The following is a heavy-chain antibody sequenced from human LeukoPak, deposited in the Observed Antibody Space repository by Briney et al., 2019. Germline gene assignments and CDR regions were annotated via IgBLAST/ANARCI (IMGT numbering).Heavy chain of an antibody. Sequence: ASVEVSCKASGYTFTGCYMHWVRQAPGQGLEWMGWINPNSGGTNYAQKFQGRVTMTRDTSISTAYMELSRLRSDDTAVYYCARDLLWFGAVDYWGQGTLVTVSS. CDR1: GYTFTGCY. CDR2: INPNSGGT. D-gene: IGHD3-10*01. J-gene: IGHJ4*02. V-gene: IGHV1-2*02. CDR3: ARDLLWFGAVDY.